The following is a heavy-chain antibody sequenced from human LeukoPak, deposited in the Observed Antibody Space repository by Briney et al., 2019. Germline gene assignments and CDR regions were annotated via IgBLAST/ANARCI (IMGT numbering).Heavy chain of an antibody. CDR3: ARGARSVSSGHFDY. V-gene: IGHV3-30-3*01. CDR1: GFTLNNYA. CDR2: ISYDGSNK. J-gene: IGHJ4*02. D-gene: IGHD6-19*01. Sequence: GGSLRLSCAASGFTLNNYAMHWVRQAPGKGLEWVAVISYDGSNKYYAGSVRGRFTISRDNSKNTLYLQMNSLRAEDTAVYYCARGARSVSSGHFDYWGQGTLVTVSS.